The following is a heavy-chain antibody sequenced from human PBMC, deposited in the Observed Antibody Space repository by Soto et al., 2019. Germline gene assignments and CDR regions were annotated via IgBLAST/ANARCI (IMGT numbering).Heavy chain of an antibody. J-gene: IGHJ4*02. D-gene: IGHD1-26*01. CDR2: INAANGDT. CDR1: GYTFTSYG. Sequence: ASVKVSCKASGYTFTSYGIHWVRQAPGQRLEWMGWINAANGDTKYSPKFQGRVTITRDTSASTAYMELSSLRSEDTAVYYCARGRFTRGSYQGIDYWGQGTLVTVSS. V-gene: IGHV1-3*01. CDR3: ARGRFTRGSYQGIDY.